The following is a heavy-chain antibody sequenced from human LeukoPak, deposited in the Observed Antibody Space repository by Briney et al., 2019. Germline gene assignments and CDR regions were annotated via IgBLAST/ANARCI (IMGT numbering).Heavy chain of an antibody. V-gene: IGHV1-69*13. D-gene: IGHD3-9*01. CDR3: ASKLYYDILTGYYSYFDY. CDR1: AGTFSSYA. J-gene: IGHJ4*02. CDR2: IIPIFGTA. Sequence: GASVKVSCKASAGTFSSYAISWVRQAPGQGLEWMGGIIPIFGTANNAQKYQGRVTITADESTSTAYMELSSLRSEDTAVYYCASKLYYDILTGYYSYFDYWGQGTLVTVSS.